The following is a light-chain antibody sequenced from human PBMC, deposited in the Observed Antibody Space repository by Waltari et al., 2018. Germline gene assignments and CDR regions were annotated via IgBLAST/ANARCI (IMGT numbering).Light chain of an antibody. Sequence: DIQMTQSPATLPASVGDRVTITCRASQSIGRWLAWYQQKPGKAPKLLIAESAKLQSGGPSRFSGSGSGTDCTLTINGLQPDDFAIYYCHQYMSYPWTFGLGTKVEIK. J-gene: IGKJ1*01. CDR1: QSIGRW. CDR3: HQYMSYPWT. CDR2: ESA. V-gene: IGKV1-5*03.